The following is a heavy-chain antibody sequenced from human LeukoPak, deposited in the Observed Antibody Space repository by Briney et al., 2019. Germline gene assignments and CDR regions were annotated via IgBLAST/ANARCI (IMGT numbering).Heavy chain of an antibody. J-gene: IGHJ4*02. Sequence: PSETLSLTCTVSGGSISSGTYFWSWIRQSAGKGLEWIGRIYTSGNTNYSPSLKSRVTISVDTSKNQFSLKLSSVTAAGTAVYYCARDSSRTYFDYWGQGSLVTVSS. CDR2: IYTSGNT. CDR1: GGSISSGTYF. V-gene: IGHV4-61*02. CDR3: ARDSSRTYFDY. D-gene: IGHD2-2*01.